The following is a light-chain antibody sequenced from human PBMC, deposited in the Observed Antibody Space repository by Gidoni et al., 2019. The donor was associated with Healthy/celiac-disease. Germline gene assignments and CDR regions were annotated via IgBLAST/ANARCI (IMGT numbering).Light chain of an antibody. V-gene: IGLV1-44*01. CDR1: NIGSNT. CDR3: AAWDDSLNYV. J-gene: IGLJ1*01. CDR2: STN. Sequence: NIGSNTVNWYQQLPGTAPKLLIYSTNQRPSGVPDRFSGSKSGTSASLAISGLQSEDEADYYCAAWDDSLNYVFGTGTKVTVL.